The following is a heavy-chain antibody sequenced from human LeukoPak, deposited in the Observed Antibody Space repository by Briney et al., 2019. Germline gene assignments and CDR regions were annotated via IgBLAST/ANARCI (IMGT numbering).Heavy chain of an antibody. D-gene: IGHD1-26*01. V-gene: IGHV1-18*01. CDR3: ARTDGGWYSGSYPFDY. CDR2: ISAYNGNT. Sequence: ASVKVSCKASGYTFTSYGISWVRQAPGQGLEWMGWISAYNGNTNYAQKLQGRVTMTTDTSTSTAYMELRSLRSDDTAVYYCARTDGGWYSGSYPFDYWGQGTLVTASS. CDR1: GYTFTSYG. J-gene: IGHJ4*02.